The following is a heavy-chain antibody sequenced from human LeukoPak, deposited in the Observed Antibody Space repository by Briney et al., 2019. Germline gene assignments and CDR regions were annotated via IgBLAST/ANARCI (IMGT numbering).Heavy chain of an antibody. J-gene: IGHJ5*02. V-gene: IGHV4-59*01. CDR1: GGSISSYY. CDR3: ARNYYYGSGSPKIWFDP. D-gene: IGHD3-10*01. Sequence: SETLSLTCTVSGGSISSYYWSWIRQPPGKGLEWIGYIYYSGSTNYNPSLKSRVTISVDTSKNQFSLKLSSVTAADTAVYYCARNYYYGSGSPKIWFDPWGQGTLVTVSS. CDR2: IYYSGST.